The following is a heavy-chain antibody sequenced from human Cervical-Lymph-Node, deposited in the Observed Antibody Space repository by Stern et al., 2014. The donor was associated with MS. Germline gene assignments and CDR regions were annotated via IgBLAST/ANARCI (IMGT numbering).Heavy chain of an antibody. D-gene: IGHD6-13*01. CDR3: ARDWSAAGTASTGFEY. Sequence: QVQLVQSGAEVKKPGASVKVSCKASGYAFSNYDITWVRQAPGQGLEWMGLISAYNGNTNYAQKLQGRVTMTTDTSTSTAYMELRSLRSDDTAVYYCARDWSAAGTASTGFEYWGQGTLVTVSS. V-gene: IGHV1-18*01. J-gene: IGHJ4*02. CDR2: ISAYNGNT. CDR1: GYAFSNYD.